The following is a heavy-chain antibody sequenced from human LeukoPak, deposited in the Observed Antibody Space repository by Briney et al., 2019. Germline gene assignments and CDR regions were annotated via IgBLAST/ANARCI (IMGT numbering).Heavy chain of an antibody. D-gene: IGHD2-15*01. CDR1: GFTFSSYS. Sequence: PGGSLRLSCAASGFTFSSYSMNWVRQAPGKGLEWVSYISSSSSTIYYADSVKGRFTISRDNAKNSLYLQMNSLRDEDTAVYYCANLVFCSGGSCYPTFDAFDIWGQGTMVTVSS. J-gene: IGHJ3*02. CDR3: ANLVFCSGGSCYPTFDAFDI. CDR2: ISSSSSTI. V-gene: IGHV3-48*02.